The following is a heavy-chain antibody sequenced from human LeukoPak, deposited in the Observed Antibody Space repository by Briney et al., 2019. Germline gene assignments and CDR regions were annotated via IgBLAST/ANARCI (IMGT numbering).Heavy chain of an antibody. D-gene: IGHD4-17*01. CDR2: ISYDGSNK. V-gene: IGHV3-30-3*01. CDR1: GFTFSSYA. CDR3: ARDSGTVTTGGGDY. J-gene: IGHJ4*02. Sequence: GRSLRLSCAASGFTFSSYAMHWVRHAPGKGLEWVAVISYDGSNKYYADSVKGRFTISRDNSKNTLYLQMNSLRAEDTAVYYCARDSGTVTTGGGDYWGQGTLVTVSS.